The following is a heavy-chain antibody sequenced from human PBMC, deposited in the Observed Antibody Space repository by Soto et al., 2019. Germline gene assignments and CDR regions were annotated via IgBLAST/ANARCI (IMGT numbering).Heavy chain of an antibody. CDR1: GGSLSGYY. CDR2: INHSGSA. D-gene: IGHD3-10*01. J-gene: IGHJ5*02. Sequence: SETLSLTCAVYGGSLSGYYWSWIRQSTGKGLEWIGQINHSGSANYHPSLKSRVTIFLHTSGNEFSLELSSVTAADTSVYYCARATSHYASGRYEGGYYYFDWFPNNWFDPWGQGTLVTVSS. CDR3: ARATSHYASGRYEGGYYYFDWFPNNWFDP. V-gene: IGHV4-34*01.